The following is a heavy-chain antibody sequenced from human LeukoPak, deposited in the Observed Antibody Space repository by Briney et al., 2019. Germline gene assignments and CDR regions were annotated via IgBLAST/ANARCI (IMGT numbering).Heavy chain of an antibody. CDR3: AKDLVRYYYGSGSSFDY. Sequence: GGSLRLSCAASGFTFSSYAMHWVRQAPGKGLEWVAVISYDGSNKYYADSVKGRFTISRDNSKNTLYLQMNSLRAEDTAVYYCAKDLVRYYYGSGSSFDYWGQGTLVTVSS. CDR1: GFTFSSYA. D-gene: IGHD3-10*01. CDR2: ISYDGSNK. J-gene: IGHJ4*02. V-gene: IGHV3-30*04.